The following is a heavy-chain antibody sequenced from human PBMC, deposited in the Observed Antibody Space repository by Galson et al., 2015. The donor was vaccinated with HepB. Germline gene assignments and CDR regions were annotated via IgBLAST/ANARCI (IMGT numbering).Heavy chain of an antibody. CDR3: ASFPTRDGYNWGAYYGMDV. CDR2: INPSGGST. D-gene: IGHD5-24*01. Sequence: SVKVSCKASGYTFTSYYMHWVRQAPGQGLEWMGIINPSGGSTSYAQKFQGRVTMTRDTSTSTVYMELSSLRSEDTAVYYCASFPTRDGYNWGAYYGMDVWGQGTTVTVSS. CDR1: GYTFTSYY. V-gene: IGHV1-46*01. J-gene: IGHJ6*02.